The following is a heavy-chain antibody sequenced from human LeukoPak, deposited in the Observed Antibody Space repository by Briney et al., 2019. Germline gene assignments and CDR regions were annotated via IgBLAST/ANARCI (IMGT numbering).Heavy chain of an antibody. J-gene: IGHJ5*02. CDR1: GYTFTGYY. Sequence: ASVKDSCKASGYTFTGYYMHWVRQAPGQGLEWMGWINPNSGGTNYAQKFQGRVTMTRDTSISTAYMELSRLRSDDTAVYYCARVLDAFLQFDPSGQGTLVTVSS. CDR3: ARVLDAFLQFDP. V-gene: IGHV1-2*02. D-gene: IGHD3-3*02. CDR2: INPNSGGT.